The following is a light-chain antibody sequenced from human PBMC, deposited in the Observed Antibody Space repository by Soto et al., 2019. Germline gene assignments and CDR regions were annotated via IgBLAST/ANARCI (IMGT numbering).Light chain of an antibody. CDR3: QQSYGTPIT. CDR2: KAS. V-gene: IGKV1-5*03. Sequence: DIQMTQSPSTLSASVGDRVNITCRASQSISTWLAWYQQKPGKAPKLLIYKASTLQSGVPSRFSGSGSGTDFTLTITSLQPEDFATYYCQQSYGTPITFGQGTRLEIK. J-gene: IGKJ5*01. CDR1: QSISTW.